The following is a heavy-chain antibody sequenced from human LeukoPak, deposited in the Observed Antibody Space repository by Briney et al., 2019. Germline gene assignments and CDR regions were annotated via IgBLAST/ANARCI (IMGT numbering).Heavy chain of an antibody. Sequence: PGGSLRLSCAASKFTFSNYEMNWVRQAPGKGLQWVSYISTSGDTTFYADSVKGRFTISRDKANNSLYIQMNSLRAEDTALYFCARIIPKGPVTHDYWGQGTLVTVSS. CDR2: ISTSGDTT. CDR3: ARIIPKGPVTHDY. D-gene: IGHD2-21*02. V-gene: IGHV3-48*03. J-gene: IGHJ4*02. CDR1: KFTFSNYE.